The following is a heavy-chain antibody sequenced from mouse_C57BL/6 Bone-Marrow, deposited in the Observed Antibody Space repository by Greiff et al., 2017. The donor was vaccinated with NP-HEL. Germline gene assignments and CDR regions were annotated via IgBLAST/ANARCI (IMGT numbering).Heavy chain of an antibody. CDR3: VSALDRNYAMDY. CDR2: IRSKSNNYAT. Sequence: EVQVVESGGGLVQPKGSLKLSCAASGFSFNTYAMNWVRQAPGKGLEWVARIRSKSNNYATYYADSVKDRFTISRDDSESMLYLQMNNLKSEDTAMYYCVSALDRNYAMDYWGQGTSVTVSS. J-gene: IGHJ4*01. V-gene: IGHV10-1*01. CDR1: GFSFNTYA. D-gene: IGHD2-3*01.